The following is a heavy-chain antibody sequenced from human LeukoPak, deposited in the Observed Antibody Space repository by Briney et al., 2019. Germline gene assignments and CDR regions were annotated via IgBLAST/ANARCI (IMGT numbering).Heavy chain of an antibody. V-gene: IGHV1-69*13. CDR3: ARGLLILPDWNYPYFDY. Sequence: SVKVSCKASGGTFSSYAISWVRQAPGQGLEWMGGIIPIFGTANYAQKFQGRVTITADESTSTAYMELSSLRSEDTAVYYCARGLLILPDWNYPYFDYWGQGILVTVSS. J-gene: IGHJ4*02. D-gene: IGHD1-7*01. CDR2: IIPIFGTA. CDR1: GGTFSSYA.